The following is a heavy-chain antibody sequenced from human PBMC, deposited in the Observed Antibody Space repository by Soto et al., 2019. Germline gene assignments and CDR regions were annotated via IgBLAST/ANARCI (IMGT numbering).Heavy chain of an antibody. J-gene: IGHJ6*03. CDR2: ISSSSSTI. CDR1: GFTFSSYS. V-gene: IGHV3-48*01. CDR3: ARGGYGDYGSRYYYYMDV. D-gene: IGHD4-17*01. Sequence: EVQLVESGGGLVQPGGSLRLSCAASGFTFSSYSMNWVRQAPGKGLEWVSYISSSSSTIYYADSVKGRFIISRDNAKNSLYLQMNSLRAEDTAVYYCARGGYGDYGSRYYYYMDVWGKGTTVTVSS.